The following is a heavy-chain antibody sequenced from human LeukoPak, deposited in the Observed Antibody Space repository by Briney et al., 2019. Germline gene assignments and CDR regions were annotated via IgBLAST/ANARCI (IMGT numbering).Heavy chain of an antibody. CDR1: GFTFSSYG. J-gene: IGHJ4*02. D-gene: IGHD3-22*01. CDR3: AKDVESYYYDSSGYGN. CDR2: ISGSGGST. Sequence: GGTLRLSCAASGFTFSSYGMSWVRQAPGKGLEWVSAISGSGGSTYYADSVKGRFTISRDNSKNTLYLQMNSLRAEDTAVYYCAKDVESYYYDSSGYGNWGQGTLVTVSS. V-gene: IGHV3-23*01.